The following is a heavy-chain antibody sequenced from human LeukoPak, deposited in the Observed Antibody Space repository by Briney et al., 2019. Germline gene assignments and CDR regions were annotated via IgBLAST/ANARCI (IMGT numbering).Heavy chain of an antibody. J-gene: IGHJ4*02. CDR3: AKARYYYGSGSYYNGPDFDY. D-gene: IGHD3-10*01. CDR2: ISGDGGST. Sequence: GGSLRLSCAASGFTFDDYAMHWVSQAPGKGLEWVSLISGDGGSTYYADSVKGRFTISRDNSKNSLYLQMNSLRTEDTALYYCAKARYYYGSGSYYNGPDFDYWGQGTLVTVSS. V-gene: IGHV3-43*02. CDR1: GFTFDDYA.